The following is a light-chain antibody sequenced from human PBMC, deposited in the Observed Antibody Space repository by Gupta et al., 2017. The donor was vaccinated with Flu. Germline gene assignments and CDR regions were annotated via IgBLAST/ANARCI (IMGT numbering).Light chain of an antibody. CDR2: GAS. J-gene: IGKJ1*01. CDR1: ESVSTK. CDR3: QQYNTWLGT. V-gene: IGKV3-15*01. Sequence: EVVMTQSPATLSVSPGERATLSCRASESVSTKLAWYQQKPGQAPRLLIYGASTRATGIPARFSGSGSGTDFTLTISSLQSEDLAVYYCQQYNTWLGTFGQGTKVEIK.